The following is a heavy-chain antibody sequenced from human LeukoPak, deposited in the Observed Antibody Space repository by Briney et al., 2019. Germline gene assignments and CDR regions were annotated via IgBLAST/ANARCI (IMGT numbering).Heavy chain of an antibody. CDR3: ARGGPTPEDY. CDR2: IYHSGST. J-gene: IGHJ4*02. CDR1: GYSISSGYY. Sequence: SETLSLTCTVSGYSISSGYYWGWIRQPPGKGLEWIGSIYHSGSTYYNPSLKSRVTISVDTSKNQFSLKLSSVTAADTAVYYCARGGPTPEDYWGQGTLVTVSS. V-gene: IGHV4-38-2*02.